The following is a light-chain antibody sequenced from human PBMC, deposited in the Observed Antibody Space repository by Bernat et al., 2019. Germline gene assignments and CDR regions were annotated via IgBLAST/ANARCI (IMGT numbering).Light chain of an antibody. J-gene: IGKJ4*01. CDR1: QSVSSY. CDR3: QQRSNWPSLA. Sequence: EIVLTQSLATLSLSPGERATLSCRASQSVSSYLAWYQQKLGQAPRLLIYDASNRATGIPARFSGCGSGTDFTLTISSLEPEDIAVYYCQQRSNWPSLAFGGGTKVDIK. CDR2: DAS. V-gene: IGKV3-11*01.